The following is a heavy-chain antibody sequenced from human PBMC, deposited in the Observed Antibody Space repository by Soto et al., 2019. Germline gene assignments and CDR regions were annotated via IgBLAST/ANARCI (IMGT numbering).Heavy chain of an antibody. V-gene: IGHV3-23*01. J-gene: IGHJ4*02. CDR2: ISGSGGST. CDR3: AKADRVWLHKPKLDY. CDR1: GFTFSSYA. D-gene: IGHD5-12*01. Sequence: GGSLRLSCAASGFTFSSYAMSWVRQAPGKGLEWVSAISGSGGSTYYADSVKGRFTISRDNSKNTLYLQMNSLRAEDTAVYYCAKADRVWLHKPKLDYWGQGALVTVSS.